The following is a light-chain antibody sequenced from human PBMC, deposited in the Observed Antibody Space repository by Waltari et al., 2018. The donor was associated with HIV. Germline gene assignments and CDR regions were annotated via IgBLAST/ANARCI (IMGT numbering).Light chain of an antibody. CDR2: NNN. CDR3: ATWEHRLNGPI. CDR1: SSNIGTYS. J-gene: IGLJ2*01. V-gene: IGLV1-44*01. Sequence: QSVLTQPPSASGTPGQRVTISCSGGSSNIGTYSVNWYQQVPGTAPKLLIYNNNQWPSGFPERCSVSSSGTSSSRATSGLQSDDAADYYCATWEHRLNGPIFGGGTRLTVL.